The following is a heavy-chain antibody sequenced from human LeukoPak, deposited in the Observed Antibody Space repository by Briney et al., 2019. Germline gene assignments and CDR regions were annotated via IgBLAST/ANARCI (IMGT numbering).Heavy chain of an antibody. J-gene: IGHJ5*02. D-gene: IGHD3-10*01. Sequence: GASVKVSCKASGYTFTGYYMHWVRQAPGQGLEWMGWINPNSGGTNYAQKFQGRVTMTRDTSISTAYMELSRLRSDDTAVYYCARDFGITIVRGVPTSGFDPWGQGTLVTVSS. CDR2: INPNSGGT. V-gene: IGHV1-2*02. CDR1: GYTFTGYY. CDR3: ARDFGITIVRGVPTSGFDP.